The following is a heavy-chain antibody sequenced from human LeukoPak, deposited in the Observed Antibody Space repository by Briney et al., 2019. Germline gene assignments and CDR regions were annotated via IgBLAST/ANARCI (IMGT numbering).Heavy chain of an antibody. CDR3: ARFYGVRAFDI. CDR1: GGYISSYY. V-gene: IGHV4-59*01. Sequence: SETLSLTCTVPGGYISSYYWSWIRQPPGKGLEWIGYIYYSGNTNYNPSLKSRVTISVDTSKNQFSLKLSSVTAADTAVYYCARFYGVRAFDIWGQGTMVTVSS. D-gene: IGHD3-10*01. J-gene: IGHJ3*02. CDR2: IYYSGNT.